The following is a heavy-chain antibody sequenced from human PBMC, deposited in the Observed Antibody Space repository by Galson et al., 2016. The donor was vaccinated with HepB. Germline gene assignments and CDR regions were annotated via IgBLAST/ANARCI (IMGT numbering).Heavy chain of an antibody. CDR3: ARDRGGYNFGVYYYNYTMDV. Sequence: SLRLSCAASGFSFNKFAMHWVRQAPGKGLEWVAVISYDGNIKFYADSVKGQFTISRDNSKNTLFVQMNSLRAEDTAVYYCARDRGGYNFGVYYYNYTMDVWGQGTTVTVSS. J-gene: IGHJ6*02. D-gene: IGHD5-24*01. CDR1: GFSFNKFA. CDR2: ISYDGNIK. V-gene: IGHV3-30-3*01.